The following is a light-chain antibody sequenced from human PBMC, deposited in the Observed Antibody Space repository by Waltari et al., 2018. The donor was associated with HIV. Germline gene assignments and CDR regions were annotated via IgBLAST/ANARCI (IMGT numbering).Light chain of an antibody. J-gene: IGLJ1*01. CDR3: CSYAGRFSYV. CDR1: IGDIGSYNL. CDR2: ETS. V-gene: IGLV2-23*01. Sequence: QSALTQPTSVSGSPGQSITLPCVGTIGDIGSYNLVSWYPVCPDMAPRLIIFETSGRPSWISQRYSGSKSGTAASLTISGLQIEDEGDYFCCSYAGRFSYVFGSGTTVTV.